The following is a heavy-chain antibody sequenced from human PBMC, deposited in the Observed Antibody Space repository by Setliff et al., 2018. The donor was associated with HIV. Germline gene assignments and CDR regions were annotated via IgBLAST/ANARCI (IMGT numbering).Heavy chain of an antibody. D-gene: IGHD2-2*01. Sequence: GGSLSLSCAASGFTFSTYNMYWVRQAPGKGLEWVSSISSSSGYIYYADSVKGRFTISRDNAKSSLYLQMNSLRAEDTAVYYCASPYCSSPSCYVDYYYYGLDLWGQGTTVTVSS. J-gene: IGHJ6*02. V-gene: IGHV3-21*01. CDR1: GFTFSTYN. CDR2: ISSSSGYI. CDR3: ASPYCSSPSCYVDYYYYGLDL.